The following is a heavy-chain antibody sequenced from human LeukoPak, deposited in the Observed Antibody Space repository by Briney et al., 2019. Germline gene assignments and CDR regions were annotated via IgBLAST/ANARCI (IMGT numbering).Heavy chain of an antibody. D-gene: IGHD2-15*01. V-gene: IGHV1-46*01. CDR1: GYTFTSYY. Sequence: ASVKVSCKASGYTFTSYYMHWVRQAPGQGLEWMGIINPSGGSTSYAQKFQGRVTMTRDTSTSTVYMELSSLRSEDTAVYYCAREVIEGYCSGGSCRGVDYWGQGTLVIVSS. J-gene: IGHJ4*02. CDR3: AREVIEGYCSGGSCRGVDY. CDR2: INPSGGST.